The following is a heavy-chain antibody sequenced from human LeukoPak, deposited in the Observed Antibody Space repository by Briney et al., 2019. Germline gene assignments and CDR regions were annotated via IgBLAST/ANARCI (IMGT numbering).Heavy chain of an antibody. V-gene: IGHV4-39*07. J-gene: IGHJ1*01. Sequence: SETLSLTCIVSGGSISSGTYYWGWIRQPPGKGLEWIGSIYYSGSTNYNPSLKSRVTISVDTSKNQFSLKLSSVTAADTAVYYCARVSGSSWSAEYFQHWGQGTLVTVSS. CDR2: IYYSGST. CDR3: ARVSGSSWSAEYFQH. D-gene: IGHD6-13*01. CDR1: GGSISSGTYY.